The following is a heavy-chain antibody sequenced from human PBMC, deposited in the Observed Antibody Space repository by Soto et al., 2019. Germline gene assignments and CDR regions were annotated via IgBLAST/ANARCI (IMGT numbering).Heavy chain of an antibody. CDR3: ARVLGSASWFDP. CDR1: GDSISVYY. V-gene: IGHV4-59*01. CDR2: IHYSGRT. J-gene: IGHJ5*02. Sequence: ETLSLTCTVSGDSISVYYWSWIRQPPGKGLEWIGYIHYSGRTTYNPSLKSRVTISVDASKKHLSLRLTSVTAADTAIYYCARVLGSASWFDPWGQGTLVTVSS. D-gene: IGHD2-15*01.